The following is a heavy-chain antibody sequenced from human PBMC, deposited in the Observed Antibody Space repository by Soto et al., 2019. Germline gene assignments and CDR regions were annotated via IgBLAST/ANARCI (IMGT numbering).Heavy chain of an antibody. CDR1: GYTFTSYD. J-gene: IGHJ3*02. V-gene: IGHV1-8*01. Sequence: ASVKVSCKASGYTFTSYDINWVRQATGQGLEWMGWMNPNSGNTGYAQKFQGRVTMTRNTSIRTAYMEVSSLRSEDKAVYYCARGPRESSDAFDIWGQGTMVTVSS. D-gene: IGHD1-26*01. CDR3: ARGPRESSDAFDI. CDR2: MNPNSGNT.